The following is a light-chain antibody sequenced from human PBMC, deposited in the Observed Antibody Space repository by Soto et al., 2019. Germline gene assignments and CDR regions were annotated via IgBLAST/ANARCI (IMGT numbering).Light chain of an antibody. CDR2: AAS. V-gene: IGKV1-8*01. J-gene: IGKJ3*01. CDR1: QGISSY. Sequence: AIRMTQSPSSFSASTGDRVTITCRASQGISSYLAWYQQKPGKAPKLLIYAASTLQSGVPPRFSGSGSGTDFTLTISCLQSEDFATYYCQQYYSYPFTFGPGTKVDIK. CDR3: QQYYSYPFT.